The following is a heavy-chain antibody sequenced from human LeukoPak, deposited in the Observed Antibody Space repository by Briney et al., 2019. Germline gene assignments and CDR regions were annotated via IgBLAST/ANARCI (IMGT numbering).Heavy chain of an antibody. CDR2: ISSSSSYI. CDR1: GFTFSSYS. CDR3: ARFLAAAEPGYYYYYYYMDV. Sequence: PGGTLRLYCAASGFTFSSYSMNWVRQAPGKGLKWVSSISSSSSYIYYADSVEGRFTISRDNAKNSLYLQMNSLRAEDTAVYYCARFLAAAEPGYYYYYYYMDVWGKGTTVTVSS. V-gene: IGHV3-21*01. D-gene: IGHD6-13*01. J-gene: IGHJ6*03.